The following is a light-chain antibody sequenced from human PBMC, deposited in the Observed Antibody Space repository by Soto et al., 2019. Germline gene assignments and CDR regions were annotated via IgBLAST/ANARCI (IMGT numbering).Light chain of an antibody. CDR3: QSYDSSLSGAI. V-gene: IGLV1-40*01. CDR2: DNT. Sequence: QSVLTQPPSVSGAPGQRVTISCTGGSSYIGAGYDVHWYQQLPGTAPKLLIYDNTNRPSGVPDRFSGSKSGPSASLAITGLQAEDEAEYYCQSYDSSLSGAIFGGGTKLTVL. CDR1: SSYIGAGYD. J-gene: IGLJ2*01.